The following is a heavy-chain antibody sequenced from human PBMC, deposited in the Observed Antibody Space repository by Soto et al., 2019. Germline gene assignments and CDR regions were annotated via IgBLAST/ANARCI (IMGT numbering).Heavy chain of an antibody. Sequence: ASVKVSCKASGYTFTSYGISWVRQAPGQGLEWMGWISAYNGNTNYAQKLQGRVTMTTDTSTSTAYMELRSLRSDDTAVYYCARDPRYYGSGRPNWFDPWGQGTLVTSPQ. CDR3: ARDPRYYGSGRPNWFDP. CDR1: GYTFTSYG. J-gene: IGHJ5*02. D-gene: IGHD3-10*01. V-gene: IGHV1-18*01. CDR2: ISAYNGNT.